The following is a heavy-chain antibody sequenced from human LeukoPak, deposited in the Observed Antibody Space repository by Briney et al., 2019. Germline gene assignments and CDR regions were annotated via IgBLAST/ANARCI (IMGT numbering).Heavy chain of an antibody. Sequence: ASVKVSCKASRYTFTSYDINWVRPATGQGLGWMGWMNPNSGNTGYAQKLQGRVTMTRNTSISTAYMELSSLRSEETAVYYCARVGDGYNYGDYFDYWGQGTLVTVSS. CDR1: RYTFTSYD. J-gene: IGHJ4*02. CDR3: ARVGDGYNYGDYFDY. D-gene: IGHD5-12*01. V-gene: IGHV1-8*01. CDR2: MNPNSGNT.